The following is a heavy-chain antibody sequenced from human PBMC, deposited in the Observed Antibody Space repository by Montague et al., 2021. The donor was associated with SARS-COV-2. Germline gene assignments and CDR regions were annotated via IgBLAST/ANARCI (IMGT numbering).Heavy chain of an antibody. D-gene: IGHD5-24*01. Sequence: SETLSLTCTVFGDSISTSTWARIGQPPARGVQGLGYMTGGGTTINNNSPHGRVTFTVDTSKNQSSLELTSVIPADTAVYYCARDPPGPDGAFDLWGQGATVVVSS. CDR1: GDSISTST. J-gene: IGHJ3*01. CDR2: MTGGGTT. CDR3: ARDPPGPDGAFDL. V-gene: IGHV4-59*01.